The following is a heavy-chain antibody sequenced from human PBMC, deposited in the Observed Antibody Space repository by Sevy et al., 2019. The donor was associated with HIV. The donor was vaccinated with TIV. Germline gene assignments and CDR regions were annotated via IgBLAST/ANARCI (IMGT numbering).Heavy chain of an antibody. J-gene: IGHJ4*02. V-gene: IGHV4-39*01. CDR2: IYYSGST. CDR1: GGSISSSSYY. Sequence: SETLSLTCTVSGGSISSSSYYWGWIRQPPGKGLEWIGSIYYSGSTYYNPSLKSRVTISVDTSKNQFSLKLSSVTAADTAVYYCASLLSDFWSGSYIGNGVVYWGQGTLVTVSS. CDR3: ASLLSDFWSGSYIGNGVVY. D-gene: IGHD3-3*01.